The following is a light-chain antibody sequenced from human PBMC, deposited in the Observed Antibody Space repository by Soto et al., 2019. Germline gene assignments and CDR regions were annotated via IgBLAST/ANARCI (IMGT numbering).Light chain of an antibody. J-gene: IGLJ2*01. Sequence: SYELTQPPSVSVAPGQTATLTCGGDNIGSQSVHWYRQKPVQAPVLVVFHVGDRPSGIPDRFSVSNSGNTATLTISGVEVGDEADYYCQVWDSSSDQVVFGGGTKLTVL. CDR1: NIGSQS. CDR2: HVG. CDR3: QVWDSSSDQVV. V-gene: IGLV3-21*02.